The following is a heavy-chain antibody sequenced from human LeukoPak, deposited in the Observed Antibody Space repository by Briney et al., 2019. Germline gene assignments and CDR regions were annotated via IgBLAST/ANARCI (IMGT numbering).Heavy chain of an antibody. CDR1: GYTFTSYG. D-gene: IGHD4-17*01. J-gene: IGHJ5*02. CDR3: ARVVTATTKNYRWFDP. CDR2: ISAYNGNT. Sequence: ASVKVSCKASGYTFTSYGISWVRQAPGQGLEGRGWISAYNGNTNYAQKLQGRVTMTTDTSTSTAYMELRSLRSDDTAVYYCARVVTATTKNYRWFDPWGQGTLVTVSS. V-gene: IGHV1-18*01.